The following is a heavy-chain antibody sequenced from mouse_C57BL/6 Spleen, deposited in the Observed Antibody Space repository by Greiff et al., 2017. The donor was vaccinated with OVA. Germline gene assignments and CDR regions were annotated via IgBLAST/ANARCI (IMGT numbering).Heavy chain of an antibody. CDR2: INPNYGTT. V-gene: IGHV1-39*01. CDR3: ARENYYGSSSAWFAY. CDR1: GYSFTDYN. D-gene: IGHD1-1*01. Sequence: EVQLQESGPELVKPGASVKISCKASGYSFTDYNMNWVKQSNGKSLEWIGVINPNYGTTSYNQKFKGKATLTVDQSSSTAYMQLNSLTSEDSAVYYCARENYYGSSSAWFAYWGQGTLVTVSA. J-gene: IGHJ3*01.